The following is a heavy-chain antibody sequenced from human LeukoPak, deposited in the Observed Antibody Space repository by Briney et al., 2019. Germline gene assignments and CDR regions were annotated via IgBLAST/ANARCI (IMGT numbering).Heavy chain of an antibody. CDR3: AKDITFDI. Sequence: GGSLRLSCAASGFIFSRDSMNWVRQAPGKGLEWVAYINGGGSPIYYADSVRGRFTISRDNADNSLYLHMNSLRAEDTAVYYCAKDITFDIWGQGTMVTVSS. V-gene: IGHV3-48*01. J-gene: IGHJ3*02. CDR1: GFIFSRDS. CDR2: INGGGSPI.